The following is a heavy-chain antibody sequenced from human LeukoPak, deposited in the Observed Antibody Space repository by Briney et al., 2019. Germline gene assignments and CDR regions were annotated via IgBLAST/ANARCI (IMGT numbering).Heavy chain of an antibody. D-gene: IGHD6-13*01. V-gene: IGHV4-59*01. Sequence: SETLSLTCTVSGDSITRYLWSWIRQPPGQALEWIGFIYYSGNSNYHPSLRSRVTMSVDTPKNQFSLNLRSVTAADTAVYYCARAGSWPNANFDYWGQGILVTVSS. CDR2: IYYSGNS. CDR3: ARAGSWPNANFDY. J-gene: IGHJ4*02. CDR1: GDSITRYL.